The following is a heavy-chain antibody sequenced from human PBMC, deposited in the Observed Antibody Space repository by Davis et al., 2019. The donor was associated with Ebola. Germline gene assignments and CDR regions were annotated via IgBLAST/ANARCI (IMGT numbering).Heavy chain of an antibody. CDR3: AREPDYGGKDY. Sequence: AALVKVSCKASGYTFTSYGIIWVRQAPGQGLEWMGWISAYNGNTNYAQKFQGRVTMTTDTSTSTAYMELRSLRSDDTAVYYCAREPDYGGKDYWGQGTLVTVSS. V-gene: IGHV1-18*01. CDR2: ISAYNGNT. J-gene: IGHJ4*02. CDR1: GYTFTSYG. D-gene: IGHD4-23*01.